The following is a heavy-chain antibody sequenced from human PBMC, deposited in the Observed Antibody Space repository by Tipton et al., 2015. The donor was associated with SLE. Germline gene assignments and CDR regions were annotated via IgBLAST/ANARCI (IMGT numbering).Heavy chain of an antibody. D-gene: IGHD2-2*01. Sequence: TLSLTCAVYGGSFSGYYWSWIRQPPGKGLEWIGEINHSGSTNYNPSLKSRVTISVDTSKNQFSLKLSSVTATDTAVYYCARPAVDYWGQGTLVTVSS. CDR2: INHSGST. CDR3: ARPAVDY. V-gene: IGHV4-34*01. J-gene: IGHJ4*02. CDR1: GGSFSGYY.